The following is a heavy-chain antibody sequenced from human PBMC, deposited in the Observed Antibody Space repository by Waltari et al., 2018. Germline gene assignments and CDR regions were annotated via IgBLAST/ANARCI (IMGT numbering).Heavy chain of an antibody. CDR3: ARERAARIPDY. CDR2: INHSGST. CDR1: GGSFSGYY. Sequence: QVQLQQWGAGLLKPSETQSLTCAVYGGSFSGYYWSWIRQPPGKGLELIGEINHSGSTNYNPYLKSRVTISVDTSKNQFSLKLSSVTAADTAVYYCARERAARIPDYWGQGTLVTVSS. J-gene: IGHJ4*02. D-gene: IGHD6-6*01. V-gene: IGHV4-34*01.